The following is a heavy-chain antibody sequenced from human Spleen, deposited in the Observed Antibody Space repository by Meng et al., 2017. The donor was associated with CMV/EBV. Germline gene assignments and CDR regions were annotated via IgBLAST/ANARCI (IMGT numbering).Heavy chain of an antibody. V-gene: IGHV2-5*02. CDR1: GFSLSTSGVG. D-gene: IGHD3-22*01. Sequence: QIPLKESGPPLVKPKQTLTLTCTFSGFSLSTSGVGVGWIRQPPGKALEWLALIYWDDDKRYSPSLKSRLTITKDTSKNQVVLTMTNMDPVDTATYYCAHTLYYYDSSGYYHYWGQGTLVTVSS. CDR2: IYWDDDK. J-gene: IGHJ4*02. CDR3: AHTLYYYDSSGYYHY.